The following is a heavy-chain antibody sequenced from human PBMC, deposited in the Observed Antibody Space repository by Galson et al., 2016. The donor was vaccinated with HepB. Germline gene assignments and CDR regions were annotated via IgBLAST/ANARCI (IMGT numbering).Heavy chain of an antibody. V-gene: IGHV1-46*01. CDR2: TNPSESRT. D-gene: IGHD3-3*01. CDR1: GHMSTTYY. Sequence: SVKVSCKASGHMSTTYYINWVRQAPGQGLEWMGITNPSESRTRYAQNFQGRLTMTKDTSTTTVCMELSSLRSEDTALYYCAKTDLWSGPHYFDSWGQGTQVTVSS. CDR3: AKTDLWSGPHYFDS. J-gene: IGHJ4*02.